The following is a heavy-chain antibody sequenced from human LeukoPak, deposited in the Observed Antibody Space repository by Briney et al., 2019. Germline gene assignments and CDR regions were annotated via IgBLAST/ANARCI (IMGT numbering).Heavy chain of an antibody. CDR2: ISSSSSYI. CDR3: ARGYGGNSGFDY. V-gene: IGHV3-21*01. Sequence: GGSLRLSCAASGFTFSSYSMNWVRQAPGKGLEWVSSISSSSSYIYYADSVKGRFTISRDNAKNTLYLQMNSLRAEDTAVYYCARGYGGNSGFDYWGQGTLVTVSS. D-gene: IGHD4-23*01. J-gene: IGHJ4*02. CDR1: GFTFSSYS.